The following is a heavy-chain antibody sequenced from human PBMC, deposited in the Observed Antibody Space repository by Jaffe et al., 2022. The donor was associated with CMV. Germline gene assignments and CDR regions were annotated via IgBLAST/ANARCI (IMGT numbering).Heavy chain of an antibody. V-gene: IGHV3-33*01. CDR3: AREYIDSSGYSHYYYYYGMDV. Sequence: QVQLVESGGGVVQPGRSLRLSCAASGFTFSSYGMHWVRQAPGKGLEWVAVIWYDGSNKYYADSVKGRFTISRDNSKNTLYLQMNSLRAEDTAVYYCAREYIDSSGYSHYYYYYGMDVWGQGTTVTVSS. CDR2: IWYDGSNK. CDR1: GFTFSSYG. J-gene: IGHJ6*02. D-gene: IGHD3-22*01.